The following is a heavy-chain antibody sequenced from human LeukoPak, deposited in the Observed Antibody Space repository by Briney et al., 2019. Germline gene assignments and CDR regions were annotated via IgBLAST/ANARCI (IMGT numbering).Heavy chain of an antibody. CDR2: INPNSGGT. V-gene: IGHV1-2*02. CDR3: ARDWSSSWYTYYYYYYMDV. D-gene: IGHD6-13*01. CDR1: GYTFTGYY. Sequence: GASVKVSCKASGYTFTGYYMHWVRQAPGQGLEWMGWINPNSGGTNYVQKFQGRVTMTRDTSISTAYMELSRLRSDDTAVYYCARDWSSSWYTYYYYYYMDVWGKGTTVTVSS. J-gene: IGHJ6*03.